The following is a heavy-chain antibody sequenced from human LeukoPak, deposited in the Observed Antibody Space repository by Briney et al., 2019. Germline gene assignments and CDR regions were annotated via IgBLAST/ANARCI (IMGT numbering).Heavy chain of an antibody. CDR1: GGSISSTTYY. Sequence: SETLSLTCTVSGGSISSTTYYWGWIRQPPGKGLEWIGNLYYSGSTYYNPSLKSRVTMSVDTSKNQFSLKLTSVTAADTAVYYCARDGSLPDSYGSGSSNWFDPWGQGVLVTVSP. V-gene: IGHV4-39*07. J-gene: IGHJ5*02. CDR2: LYYSGST. CDR3: ARDGSLPDSYGSGSSNWFDP. D-gene: IGHD3-10*01.